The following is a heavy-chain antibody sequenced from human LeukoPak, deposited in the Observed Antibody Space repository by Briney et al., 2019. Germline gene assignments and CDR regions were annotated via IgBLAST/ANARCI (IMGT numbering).Heavy chain of an antibody. V-gene: IGHV1-18*01. CDR1: GYTFTSYG. D-gene: IGHD3-22*01. CDR2: ISAYNGNT. J-gene: IGHJ3*02. CDR3: ARGITMIEKDAFDI. Sequence: ASVKVSCKASGYTFTSYGISWVRQAPGQGLEWMGWISAYNGNTNYAQKLQGRVTMTTDTPTSTAYMELRSLRSDDTAVYYCARGITMIEKDAFDIWGQGTMVTVSS.